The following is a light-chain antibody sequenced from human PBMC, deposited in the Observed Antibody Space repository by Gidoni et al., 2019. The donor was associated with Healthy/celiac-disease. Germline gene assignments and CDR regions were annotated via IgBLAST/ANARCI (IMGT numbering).Light chain of an antibody. V-gene: IGKV1-5*03. CDR1: QSISSW. CDR2: KAS. Sequence: DIQMTQSPSTLSASVGDRVTIPCRTSQSISSWLAWYQQKPGKAPKLLIYKASSLESGVPSRFSCSGSGTEFTLTILSLHPYDFATYYCQQYNSYSTFGQGTKVEIK. J-gene: IGKJ1*01. CDR3: QQYNSYST.